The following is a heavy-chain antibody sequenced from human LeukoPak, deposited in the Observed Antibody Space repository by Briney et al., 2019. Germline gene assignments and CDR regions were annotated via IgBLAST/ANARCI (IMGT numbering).Heavy chain of an antibody. CDR1: GYSISSGYY. CDR3: ARDPGYARWFDP. Sequence: SETLSLTCAVSGYSISSGYYWGWSRQPPGKGLEWIGSIYHSGSTYYNPSLKSRVTISVDTSKNQFSLKLTSVTAADTAVYYCARDPGYARWFDPWGQGTPVTVSS. J-gene: IGHJ5*02. V-gene: IGHV4-38-2*02. D-gene: IGHD5-18*01. CDR2: IYHSGST.